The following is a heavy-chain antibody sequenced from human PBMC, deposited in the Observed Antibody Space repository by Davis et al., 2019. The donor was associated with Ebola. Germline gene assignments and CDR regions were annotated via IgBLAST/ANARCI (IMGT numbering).Heavy chain of an antibody. V-gene: IGHV4-34*01. Sequence: PSETLSLTCAVSGGLFSGYYWNWIRQPPGKGLEWIGEINHSGSTNSNPSLKSRVTISVDTSKNQFSLKLSSVTAADTAVYYCARVEGSGWGVDYWGQGTLVTVSS. CDR1: GGLFSGYY. CDR3: ARVEGSGWGVDY. CDR2: INHSGST. D-gene: IGHD6-19*01. J-gene: IGHJ4*02.